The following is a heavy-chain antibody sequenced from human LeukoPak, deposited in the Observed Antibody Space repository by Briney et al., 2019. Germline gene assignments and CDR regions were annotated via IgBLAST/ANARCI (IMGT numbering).Heavy chain of an antibody. V-gene: IGHV3-7*01. Sequence: GGSLRLSCAASGFTFSSYWMSWVRQAPGKGLEWVANIKQDETEEYYVDSVKGRFTISRDNAKNSLYLQMNSLRADDTAVYYCARWEGNGYYFDYRGQGTLVTVSS. CDR3: ARWEGNGYYFDY. CDR1: GFTFSSYW. CDR2: IKQDETEE. J-gene: IGHJ4*02. D-gene: IGHD3-22*01.